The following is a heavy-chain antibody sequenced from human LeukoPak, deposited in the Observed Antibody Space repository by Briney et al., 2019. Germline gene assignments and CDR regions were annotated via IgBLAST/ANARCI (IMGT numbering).Heavy chain of an antibody. J-gene: IGHJ3*02. CDR2: INSDGSST. CDR3: TRQQLDAFDI. CDR1: GFTFSTYW. V-gene: IGHV3-74*01. D-gene: IGHD6-13*01. Sequence: GGSLRLSCAASGFTFSTYWMHWVRHAPGTGLVWVSRINSDGSSTTYADSVKGRFTISRDNAKNTLSLQMNSLRAEDTAVYYCTRQQLDAFDIWGPGTMVTVSS.